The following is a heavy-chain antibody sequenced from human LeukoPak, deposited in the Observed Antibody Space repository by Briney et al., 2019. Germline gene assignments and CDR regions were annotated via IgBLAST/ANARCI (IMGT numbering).Heavy chain of an antibody. Sequence: PSQTLSLTCTVSGGSINSGDYYWSWIRQPPGKGREWIGYIYYSGSTYYNPSLKSRVTISVDTSKNQFSLKLSSVTAADTAVYYCARESRFLEWSADYWGQGTLVTVSS. CDR3: ARESRFLEWSADY. V-gene: IGHV4-30-4*08. CDR2: IYYSGST. J-gene: IGHJ4*02. D-gene: IGHD3-3*01. CDR1: GGSINSGDYY.